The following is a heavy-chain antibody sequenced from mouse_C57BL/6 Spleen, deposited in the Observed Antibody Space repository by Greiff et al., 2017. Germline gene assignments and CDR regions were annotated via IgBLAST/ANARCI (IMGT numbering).Heavy chain of an antibody. J-gene: IGHJ4*01. Sequence: VQLQQSGPELVKPGASVKISCKASGYAFSSSWMNWVKQRPGKGLEWIGRIYPGDGDTNYNGKFKGKATLTADKSSSTAYMQLSSLTSEDSAVYFCARSSGSSYYAMDYWGQGTSVTVSS. D-gene: IGHD1-1*01. CDR3: ARSSGSSYYAMDY. V-gene: IGHV1-82*01. CDR1: GYAFSSSW. CDR2: IYPGDGDT.